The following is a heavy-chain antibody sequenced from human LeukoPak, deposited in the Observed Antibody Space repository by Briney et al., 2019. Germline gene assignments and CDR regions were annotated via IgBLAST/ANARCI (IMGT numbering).Heavy chain of an antibody. J-gene: IGHJ4*02. D-gene: IGHD4-17*01. V-gene: IGHV3-15*01. Sequence: GGSLRLSCAASGFSFSNAWMTWVRQAPGKGLGWVGRIKRKSDGGTAEYAAPVKGRFTISRDDLRDTLYLQMNSLKTEDTALYYCAKDDYAYNWGQGTLVTVSS. CDR2: IKRKSDGGTA. CDR3: AKDDYAYN. CDR1: GFSFSNAW.